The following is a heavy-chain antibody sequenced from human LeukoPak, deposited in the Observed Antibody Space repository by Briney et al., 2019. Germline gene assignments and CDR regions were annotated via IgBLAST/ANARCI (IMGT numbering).Heavy chain of an antibody. Sequence: KPSETLSLTCAVYGGSFSGYYWSWIRQPPGKGLEWIGEINHSGSTNYNPSLKSRVTISVDTSKDKFSLKMSAVTAADTAVYHCARLRSGSSGYYSMDVWGQGTTVTVSS. V-gene: IGHV4-34*01. CDR3: ARLRSGSSGYYSMDV. CDR1: GGSFSGYY. D-gene: IGHD3-22*01. CDR2: INHSGST. J-gene: IGHJ6*02.